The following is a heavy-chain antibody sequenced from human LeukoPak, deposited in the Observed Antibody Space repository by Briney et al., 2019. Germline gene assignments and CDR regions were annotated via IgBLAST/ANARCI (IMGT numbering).Heavy chain of an antibody. CDR1: GFSVSNNY. Sequence: GGSLRLSCAASGFSVSNNYMTWVRQAPGKGLDWVSVIYSDGSIYYADSVKGRVTISRDNSKNTLYLQMNSLRAEDTAVYYCAMIKSGIDYWGQGTLVTVSS. J-gene: IGHJ4*02. D-gene: IGHD6-25*01. CDR2: IYSDGSI. CDR3: AMIKSGIDY. V-gene: IGHV3-53*01.